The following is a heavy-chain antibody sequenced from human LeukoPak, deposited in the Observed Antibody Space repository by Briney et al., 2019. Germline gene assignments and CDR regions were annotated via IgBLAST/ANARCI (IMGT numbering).Heavy chain of an antibody. V-gene: IGHV3-66*01. Sequence: GGSLRLSCAASGFTVSSNYMSLVRQAPGKGLEWVSISYSGGSTYYADSVKGRFTISRDNSKNTLYLQMNSLRAEDTAVYYCARDHDTMDFWGQGTLVTVSS. CDR2: SYSGGST. J-gene: IGHJ4*02. D-gene: IGHD3-10*01. CDR3: ARDHDTMDF. CDR1: GFTVSSNY.